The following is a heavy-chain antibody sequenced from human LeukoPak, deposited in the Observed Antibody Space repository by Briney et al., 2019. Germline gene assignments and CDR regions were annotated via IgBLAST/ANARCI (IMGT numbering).Heavy chain of an antibody. D-gene: IGHD6-13*01. J-gene: IGHJ4*02. CDR1: GFTFSNAR. CDR2: IKSNTDSGTT. CDR3: TTAGYSRYA. Sequence: GGSLRLSCAPSGFTFSNARLRWVRQAPGKGLEWVGRIKSNTDSGTTDYAAPVKGRFTISRDDSKSTLYLQMDSLKTEDTAVYYCTTAGYSRYAGGQGNLVTVSS. V-gene: IGHV3-15*01.